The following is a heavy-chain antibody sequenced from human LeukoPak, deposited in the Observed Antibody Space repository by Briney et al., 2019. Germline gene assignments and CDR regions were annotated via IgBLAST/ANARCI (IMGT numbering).Heavy chain of an antibody. CDR3: ARAQTYNFWSGYYHY. Sequence: GESLKISCKGSGYSFTSYWIGWVRQMPGKGLEWMGIIYPGGSDTRYSPSFQGQVTISADKSISTAYLQWSSLKASDTAMYYCARAQTYNFWSGYYHYWGQGTLVTVSS. D-gene: IGHD3-3*01. J-gene: IGHJ4*02. V-gene: IGHV5-51*01. CDR1: GYSFTSYW. CDR2: IYPGGSDT.